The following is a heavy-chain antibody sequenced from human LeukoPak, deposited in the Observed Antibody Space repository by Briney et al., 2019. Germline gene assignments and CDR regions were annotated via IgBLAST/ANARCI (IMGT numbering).Heavy chain of an antibody. Sequence: PPGGSLRLSCAASGFTFSNYWMSWVRQAPGKGLEWVANIKQDGSERYYVDSVKGRFTISRDNAKNSLYLQMNSLRGEDTAVYYCARVITGSSGWEYWGQGTLVTVSS. D-gene: IGHD6-19*01. CDR2: IKQDGSER. V-gene: IGHV3-7*03. J-gene: IGHJ4*02. CDR1: GFTFSNYW. CDR3: ARVITGSSGWEY.